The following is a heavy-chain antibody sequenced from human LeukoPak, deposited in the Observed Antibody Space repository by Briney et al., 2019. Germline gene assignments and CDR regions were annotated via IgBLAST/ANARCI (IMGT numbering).Heavy chain of an antibody. D-gene: IGHD3-3*01. CDR2: IYPGDSDT. J-gene: IGHJ4*02. Sequence: GESLKISCKGSGYSFTSYWIGWVRQMPGKGLEWMGIIYPGDSDTRYSPSFQGQVTISADKSISTAYLQWSSLKASDTAMYYCARLPYYDFWSGYQIDYWGQGTLVTVSS. V-gene: IGHV5-51*01. CDR1: GYSFTSYW. CDR3: ARLPYYDFWSGYQIDY.